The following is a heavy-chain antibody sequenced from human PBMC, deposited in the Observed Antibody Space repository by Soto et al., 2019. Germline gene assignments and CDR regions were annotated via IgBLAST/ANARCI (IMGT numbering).Heavy chain of an antibody. Sequence: PGGSLRLSCAASGFTFSSYSMNWVRQAPGKGLEWVSSISSSSSYIYYADSVKGRFTISRDNAKNSLYLQMNSLRAEDTAVYYCARDLIPNYGMDVWGQRTTVTVSS. J-gene: IGHJ6*02. CDR3: ARDLIPNYGMDV. CDR1: GFTFSSYS. CDR2: ISSSSSYI. D-gene: IGHD3-9*01. V-gene: IGHV3-21*01.